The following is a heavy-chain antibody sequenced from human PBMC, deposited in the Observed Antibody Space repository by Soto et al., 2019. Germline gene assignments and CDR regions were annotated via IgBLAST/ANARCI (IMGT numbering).Heavy chain of an antibody. Sequence: GASVKVSCKASGFTFTSSAMQWVRQARGQRLEWIGWIVVGSGNTNYAQKFQERVTITRDMSTSTAYMELSSLRSEDTAVYYCAADPYYDILTGYYGAFDIWGQGTMVTVSS. D-gene: IGHD3-9*01. J-gene: IGHJ3*02. V-gene: IGHV1-58*02. CDR3: AADPYYDILTGYYGAFDI. CDR1: GFTFTSSA. CDR2: IVVGSGNT.